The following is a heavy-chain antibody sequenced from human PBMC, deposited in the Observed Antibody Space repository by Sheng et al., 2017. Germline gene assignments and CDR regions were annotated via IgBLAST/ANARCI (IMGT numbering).Heavy chain of an antibody. CDR2: INSDGSII. D-gene: IGHD6-19*01. J-gene: IGHJ4*02. V-gene: IGHV3-74*01. CDR3: VRGETGWDS. Sequence: EVQLVESGGGSVQTGGSLRLSCAASGFSFGTNWMHWVRQAPGMGLVWVSRINSDGSIISYAESVKGRFSISRDNAKNTLYLQMNSLRAEDTAVYYCVRGETGWDSWGQGNVGSPSPQ. CDR1: GFSFGTNW.